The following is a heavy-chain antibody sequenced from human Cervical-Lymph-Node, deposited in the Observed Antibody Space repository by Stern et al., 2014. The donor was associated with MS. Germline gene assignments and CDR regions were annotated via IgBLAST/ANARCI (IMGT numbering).Heavy chain of an antibody. V-gene: IGHV1-69*01. Sequence: VQLLQSVAEVQTPGSSVKVSCRASGGTFSSSDISWVRQAPGQGPEWMGGIIAIIGTANYAQKYQGRVTITADESTSTAYMELSSLRSEDTAIYYCALGGFGHYFEYWGQGTLVTVSS. J-gene: IGHJ4*02. CDR2: IIAIIGTA. D-gene: IGHD3-10*01. CDR3: ALGGFGHYFEY. CDR1: GGTFSSSD.